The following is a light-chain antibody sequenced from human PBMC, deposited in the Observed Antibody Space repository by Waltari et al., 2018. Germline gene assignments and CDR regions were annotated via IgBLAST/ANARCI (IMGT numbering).Light chain of an antibody. V-gene: IGKV1-9*01. CDR3: LQLYSYPLT. J-gene: IGKJ4*01. Sequence: TCRASQDIRRHLSWYQQIPGKAPKLLIYAASTLQSGVPSRFGGSGSGTDFTLTISSLQPEDFATFYCLQLYSYPLTFGGGTKVEIK. CDR1: QDIRRH. CDR2: AAS.